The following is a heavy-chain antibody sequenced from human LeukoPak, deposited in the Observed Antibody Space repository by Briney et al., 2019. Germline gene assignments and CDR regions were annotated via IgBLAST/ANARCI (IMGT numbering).Heavy chain of an antibody. J-gene: IGHJ5*02. Sequence: PSETLSLTCTVSGVSIADYYWSWIRQPPGKGLEWIAYIYYSGTTIYNPSLKSRVTISIDTPNQQFSLSLTSVTAADTALYLFASPPGGAGYGSGNNWFDTWGQGTLVTVSS. CDR2: IYYSGTT. CDR1: GVSIADYY. V-gene: IGHV4-59*08. D-gene: IGHD3-10*01. CDR3: ASPPGGAGYGSGNNWFDT.